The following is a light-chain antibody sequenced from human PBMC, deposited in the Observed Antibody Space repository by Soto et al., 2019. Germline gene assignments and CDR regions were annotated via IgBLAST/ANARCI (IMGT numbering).Light chain of an antibody. V-gene: IGLV2-11*01. Sequence: QSALTQPRSVSGSPGQSVTISCTGTSSDVGGYDYVSWYQQHPGKAPKLMIYDVHTRPSGVPDRFSGSKSGNPASLTISGLQAEDDADYYCCSFAGGPYVFGTGTKVTVL. J-gene: IGLJ1*01. CDR3: CSFAGGPYV. CDR1: SSDVGGYDY. CDR2: DVH.